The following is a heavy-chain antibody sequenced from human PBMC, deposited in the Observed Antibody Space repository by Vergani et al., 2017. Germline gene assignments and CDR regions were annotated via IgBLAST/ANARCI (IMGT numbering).Heavy chain of an antibody. Sequence: QVQLQESGPGLVKPSETLSLTCTVSGYSISSGYYWGWIRQPPGKGLEWIGSIYHSGSTYYNPSLKRRVTLSVDTSKNQFSLKLSSVTAADTAVYYCARDRLYDSSGPGGGRFDPWGQGTLVTVSS. V-gene: IGHV4-38-2*02. CDR2: IYHSGST. CDR3: ARDRLYDSSGPGGGRFDP. D-gene: IGHD3-22*01. CDR1: GYSISSGYY. J-gene: IGHJ5*02.